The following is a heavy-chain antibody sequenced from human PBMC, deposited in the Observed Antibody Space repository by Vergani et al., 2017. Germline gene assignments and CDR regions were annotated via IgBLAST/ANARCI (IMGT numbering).Heavy chain of an antibody. J-gene: IGHJ4*02. CDR2: ISSGSSSI. D-gene: IGHD3-9*01. CDR3: ARDHYDILTGYYRPDY. V-gene: IGHV3-48*01. Sequence: EVQLLESGGGLVQPGGSLRLSCAASGFTFSSYAMSWVRQAPGKGLEWVSYISSGSSSIYYADSVKGRFTISRDNAKNSVHLQMNSLRAEDTAVYYCARDHYDILTGYYRPDYWGQGTLVTVSS. CDR1: GFTFSSYA.